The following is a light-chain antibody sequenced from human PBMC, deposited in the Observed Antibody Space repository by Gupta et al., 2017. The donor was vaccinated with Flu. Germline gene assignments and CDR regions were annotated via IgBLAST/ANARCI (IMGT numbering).Light chain of an antibody. J-gene: IGLJ3*02. CDR2: DVT. CDR3: CSYATTYTWV. Sequence: SVTISCTGTFSDVGAYNYVSWYQQHPGKAPKLMISDVTKRPSGVPERFSGSKSGNTASLTISGLQAVDEADYYCCSYATTYTWVCGGGTKLTVL. V-gene: IGLV2-11*03. CDR1: FSDVGAYNY.